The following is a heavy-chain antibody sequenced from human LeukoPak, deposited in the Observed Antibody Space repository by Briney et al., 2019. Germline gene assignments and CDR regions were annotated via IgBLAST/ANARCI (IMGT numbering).Heavy chain of an antibody. D-gene: IGHD3-10*01. CDR2: IYYSRST. J-gene: IGHJ4*02. CDR1: GGSISSYY. CDR3: ARVRMVRPRIYYFDY. Sequence: SETLSLTCTVSGGSISSYYWSWIRHPPGKGLEWIGYIYYSRSTNYNPSLKSRVTISVDTSKNQFSLKLSSVTAADTAVYYCARVRMVRPRIYYFDYWGQGTLVTVSS. V-gene: IGHV4-59*01.